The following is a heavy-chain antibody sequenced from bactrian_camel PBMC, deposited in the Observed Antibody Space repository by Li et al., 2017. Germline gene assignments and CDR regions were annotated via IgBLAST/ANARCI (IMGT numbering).Heavy chain of an antibody. Sequence: HVQLVESGGGSVQAGGSLRLSCAATGNVYRMNCLAWIRQAPGKEREGVAAIYTGGGHTYYADSMKGRFIISQDLAKKTLYLQLNSLRTEDTAMYYCAKDGDTEDGAWPVYNYWGQGTQVTVS. V-gene: IGHV3S1*01. CDR3: AKDGDTEDGAWPVYNY. J-gene: IGHJ4*01. D-gene: IGHD5*01. CDR2: IYTGGGHT. CDR1: GNVYRMNC.